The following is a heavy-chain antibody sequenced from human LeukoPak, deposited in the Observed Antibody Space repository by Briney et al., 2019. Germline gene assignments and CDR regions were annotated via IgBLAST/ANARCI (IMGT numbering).Heavy chain of an antibody. CDR1: GYTFTNFY. V-gene: IGHV1-46*01. Sequence: ASVKVSCMSSGYTFTNFYMHWLRQAPGQGLEWMGLINPSGSRTWFSEKFQGRIIPTRDMSTSTDYMELSSLRSEDTAVYYCARDRETTVTTPGAFDIWGQGTMVTVSS. CDR3: ARDRETTVTTPGAFDI. J-gene: IGHJ3*02. CDR2: INPSGSRT. D-gene: IGHD4-17*01.